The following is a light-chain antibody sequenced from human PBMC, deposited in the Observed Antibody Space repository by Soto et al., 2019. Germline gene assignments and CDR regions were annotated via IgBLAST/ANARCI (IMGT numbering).Light chain of an antibody. Sequence: EIVLTQSPGTLSLSPGERATLSCRAIQSVSSRYLAWYQQKPGQAPRLLIYGASSRATGIPDRFSGSGSGTDFTLTISRLEPEDFAVYYCQQYGSSGYTFGQGTKLEIK. CDR3: QQYGSSGYT. CDR1: QSVSSRY. V-gene: IGKV3-20*01. J-gene: IGKJ2*01. CDR2: GAS.